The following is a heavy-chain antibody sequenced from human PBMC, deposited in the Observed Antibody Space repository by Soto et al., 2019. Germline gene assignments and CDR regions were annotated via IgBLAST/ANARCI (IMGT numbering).Heavy chain of an antibody. CDR2: VSGSGNTP. CDR1: GFTFSNYA. V-gene: IGHV3-23*01. J-gene: IGHJ4*02. Sequence: EVPLLESGGGLVQPGGSLRLSCAASGFTFSNYAMTWVRQAPGRGLEWVSGVSGSGNTPYYADSVKGRFTISRDNSKNTLYLQMNSLRADDTAVYFCAKAPNWNHESGYFDCWGQGTLVTVSS. D-gene: IGHD1-1*01. CDR3: AKAPNWNHESGYFDC.